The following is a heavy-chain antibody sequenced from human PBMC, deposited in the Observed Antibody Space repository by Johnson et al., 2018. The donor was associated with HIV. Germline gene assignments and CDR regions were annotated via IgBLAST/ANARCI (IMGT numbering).Heavy chain of an antibody. J-gene: IGHJ3*02. Sequence: VQLVESGGGVVQPGGSLRLTCAASGFTFSMYGIHWVRQAPGKGLEWVAIFSFGGVYGESADSVKGPFIISRDKAKKTLFLQMNSLRAEDTALYYCARDLGPNGRGAFDMWGRATMVTVSS. CDR3: ARDLGPNGRGAFDM. CDR2: FSFGGVYG. D-gene: IGHD1-1*01. V-gene: IGHV3-30*03. CDR1: GFTFSMYG.